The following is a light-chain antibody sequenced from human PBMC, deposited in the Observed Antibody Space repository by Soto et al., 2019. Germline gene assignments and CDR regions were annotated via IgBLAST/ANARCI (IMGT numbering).Light chain of an antibody. J-gene: IGLJ1*01. Sequence: QSVLTQPASVSGSPGQSITISCTGTSSDVCAYNLVSWYQHLPDKAPKLIISEVTNRPSGVSDGFSGSKSGNTATLPISGLQAKDEADDYCASLTSSSFVFGRGTKVTVL. V-gene: IGLV2-14*01. CDR1: SSDVCAYNL. CDR2: EVT. CDR3: ASLTSSSFV.